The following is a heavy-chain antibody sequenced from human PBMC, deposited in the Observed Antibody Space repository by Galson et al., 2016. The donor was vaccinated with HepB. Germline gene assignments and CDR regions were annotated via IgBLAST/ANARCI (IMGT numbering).Heavy chain of an antibody. Sequence: SLRLSCAASGFTFSSYAMAWVRQAPGKGLEWVSAISDRGETTYYADAVKGRFTISRDNSKNTLSLQMNSLRVEDTALYYCARRGTFGVVTPRGDYWGQGTLVTVSS. V-gene: IGHV3-23*01. D-gene: IGHD3-3*01. CDR3: ARRGTFGVVTPRGDY. J-gene: IGHJ4*02. CDR2: ISDRGETT. CDR1: GFTFSSYA.